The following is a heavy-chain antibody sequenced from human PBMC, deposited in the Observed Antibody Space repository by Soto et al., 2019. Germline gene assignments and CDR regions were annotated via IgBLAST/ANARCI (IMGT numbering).Heavy chain of an antibody. D-gene: IGHD3-10*01. Sequence: SETLSLTCTVSGGSISSHYWSWIRQPPGKRLEWIGYVHNSGSTNYNPSLKSRVTTAVDTSKNQFSLRLSSVTAADTAVYYCARDQGYYGSKSYYSGIHAFDIWGQGIMVT. CDR3: ARDQGYYGSKSYYSGIHAFDI. CDR2: VHNSGST. V-gene: IGHV4-59*11. J-gene: IGHJ3*02. CDR1: GGSISSHY.